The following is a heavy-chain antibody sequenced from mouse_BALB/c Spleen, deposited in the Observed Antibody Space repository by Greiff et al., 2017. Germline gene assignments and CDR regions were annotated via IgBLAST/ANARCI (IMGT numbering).Heavy chain of an antibody. J-gene: IGHJ4*01. V-gene: IGHV5-4*02. Sequence: DVQLVESGGGLVKPGGSLKLSCAASGFTFSDYYMSWVRQTPEKRLEWVATISDGGSYTYYPDSVKGRFTISRDNAKNNLYLQMSSLKSEDTAMYYGARQGDYDAMDYWGQGTSVTVSS. CDR3: ARQGDYDAMDY. CDR2: ISDGGSYT. CDR1: GFTFSDYY.